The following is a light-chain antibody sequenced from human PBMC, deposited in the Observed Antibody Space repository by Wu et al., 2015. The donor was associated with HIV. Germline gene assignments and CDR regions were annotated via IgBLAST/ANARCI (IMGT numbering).Light chain of an antibody. J-gene: IGKJ5*01. V-gene: IGKV3-11*01. CDR1: RSVSSA. Sequence: EIVLTQSPAALSLSPGERATLSCRASRSVSSAVARYQQKPGQVPRLLIYDTSNRATGIPARFTGGGSGTDYSLTINSLEPEDFAVYYCQQHANWPLTFGQGTRLEIK. CDR2: DTS. CDR3: QQHANWPLT.